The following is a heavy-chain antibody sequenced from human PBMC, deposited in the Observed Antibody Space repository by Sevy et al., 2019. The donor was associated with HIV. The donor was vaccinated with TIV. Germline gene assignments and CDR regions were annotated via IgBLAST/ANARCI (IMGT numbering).Heavy chain of an antibody. CDR2: IYSDGKT. CDR3: AGWSSAWTLFDY. V-gene: IGHV3-66*01. CDR1: GFTVSRNY. D-gene: IGHD6-19*01. Sequence: GVSLRLSCAASGFTVSRNYMSWVRQAPGKGLEWVSVIYSDGKTFYADSVQDRFTISRDNSKNTLYLQMNSLRAEDTAVYYCAGWSSAWTLFDYWGQGTLVTVSS. J-gene: IGHJ4*02.